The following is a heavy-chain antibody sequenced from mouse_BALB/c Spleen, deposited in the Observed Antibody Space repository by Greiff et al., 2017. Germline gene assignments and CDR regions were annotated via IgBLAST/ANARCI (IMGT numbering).Heavy chain of an antibody. D-gene: IGHD2-14*01. V-gene: IGHV2-9*02. Sequence: VKLMESGPGLVAPSQSLSITCTVSGFSLTSYGVHWVRQPPGKGLEWLGVIWAGGSTNYNSALMSRLSISKDNSKSQVFLKMNSLQTDDTAMYYCARDERYDYYYAMDYWGQGTSVTVSS. CDR2: IWAGGST. CDR3: ARDERYDYYYAMDY. J-gene: IGHJ4*01. CDR1: GFSLTSYG.